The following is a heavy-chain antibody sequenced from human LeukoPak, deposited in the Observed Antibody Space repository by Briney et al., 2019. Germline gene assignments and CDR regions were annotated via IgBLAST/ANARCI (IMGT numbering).Heavy chain of an antibody. V-gene: IGHV4-34*01. Sequence: SETLSLTCAVSGASFSDFPWTWIRQSPGKGLEWIGKINHNNYYPTLRSRLTISLDPSKKQISLNLTSVTAADTAVYYCARGRRAFYQTRGNRFDYYRDVWGKGNTVIVS. J-gene: IGHJ6*03. CDR3: ARGRRAFYQTRGNRFDYYRDV. D-gene: IGHD2/OR15-2a*01. CDR2: INHN. CDR1: GASFSDFP.